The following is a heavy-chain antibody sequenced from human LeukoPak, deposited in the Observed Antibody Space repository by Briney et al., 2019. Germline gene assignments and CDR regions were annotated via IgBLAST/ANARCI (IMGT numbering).Heavy chain of an antibody. CDR1: GYTFTSYG. CDR2: VSAYNGNT. CDR3: ARVRGSSVPSGYSYGQNYYYYYMDV. D-gene: IGHD5-18*01. J-gene: IGHJ6*03. Sequence: ASVKVSCKASGYTFTSYGISWVRQAPGQGLEWMGWVSAYNGNTNYAQKLQGRVTMTTDTSTSTAYMELRSLRSDDTAVYYCARVRGSSVPSGYSYGQNYYYYYMDVWGKGTTVTVSS. V-gene: IGHV1-18*01.